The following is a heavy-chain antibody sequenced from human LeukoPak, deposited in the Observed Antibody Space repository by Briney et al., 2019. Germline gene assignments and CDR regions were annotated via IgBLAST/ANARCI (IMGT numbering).Heavy chain of an antibody. D-gene: IGHD5-12*01. CDR3: ARDGPRVPSTIVATSLLGGSPDV. V-gene: IGHV4-4*07. CDR1: GGSISSYY. J-gene: IGHJ6*04. Sequence: SETLSLTCTVSGGSISSYYWSWLRQPAGKGLEWIGRIYTSGSTNYNPSLKSRVTMSVDTSKNQFSLKLSSVTAADTAVYYCARDGPRVPSTIVATSLLGGSPDVWGKGTTVTVSS. CDR2: IYTSGST.